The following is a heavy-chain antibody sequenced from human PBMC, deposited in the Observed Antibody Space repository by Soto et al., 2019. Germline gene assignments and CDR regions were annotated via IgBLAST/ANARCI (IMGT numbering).Heavy chain of an antibody. CDR2: IHASGVT. J-gene: IGHJ4*01. D-gene: IGHD4-4*01. Sequence: QVQLQESGPGLVDPAQTLSLTCTVSGGSMSGHFWSWIRQPPGKGLEWIGTIHASGVTNYNPSLKSRVTISVDTSKNQFSLDLTSVATADTAVYYFARSRSNWDYWGHGTLVTVSS. V-gene: IGHV4-59*11. CDR1: GGSMSGHF. CDR3: ARSRSNWDY.